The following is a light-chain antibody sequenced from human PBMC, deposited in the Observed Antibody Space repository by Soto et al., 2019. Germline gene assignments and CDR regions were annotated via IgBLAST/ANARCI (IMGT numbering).Light chain of an antibody. CDR1: SSDVGGYNY. V-gene: IGLV2-14*03. J-gene: IGLJ1*01. CDR2: DVS. CDR3: SSYTTSNTRQIV. Sequence: QSVLTQPASLSGPPGQSITISCTGTSSDVGGYNYVSWYQHHPGKAPKLIIYDVSNRPSGVSIRFSGSKSDNTASLTISGLQPEDEADYHCSSYTTSNTRQIVFGTGTKVT.